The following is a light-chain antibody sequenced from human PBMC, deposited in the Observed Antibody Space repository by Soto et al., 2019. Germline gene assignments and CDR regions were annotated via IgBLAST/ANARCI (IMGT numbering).Light chain of an antibody. Sequence: SALTQPASVSGSPGRSITSSCTGTSSDVGGYKYVSWYQLHPGTAPKLVIYDVTNRPSGVSNRFSGSKSGNTASLTISGLQAEDEADYFCSSYTSTSTLFGTGTKVTVL. V-gene: IGLV2-14*01. J-gene: IGLJ1*01. CDR3: SSYTSTSTL. CDR2: DVT. CDR1: SSDVGGYKY.